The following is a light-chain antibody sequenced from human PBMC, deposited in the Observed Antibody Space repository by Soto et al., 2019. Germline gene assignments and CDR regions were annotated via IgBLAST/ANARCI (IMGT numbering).Light chain of an antibody. CDR3: HNYGSALVN. CDR2: GSS. V-gene: IGKV3-20*01. J-gene: IGKJ3*01. Sequence: EIVLTQSPGTLSLSPGERATLSCRASQSFSSSYLAWYQQKSGHAPRLLIYGSSSRATGIPDRFSGSGSGTDFALTISRLEAEDVAVYYCHNYGSALVNFGTGTQVAIK. CDR1: QSFSSSY.